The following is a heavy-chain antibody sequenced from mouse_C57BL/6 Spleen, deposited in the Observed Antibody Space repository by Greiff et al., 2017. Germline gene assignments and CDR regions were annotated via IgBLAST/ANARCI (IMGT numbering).Heavy chain of an antibody. CDR3: TRPGTTVVGAMDY. CDR1: GYTFTDYE. Sequence: QVQLQQSGAELVRPGASVTLSCTASGYTFTDYEMHWVKQTPVHGLEWIGAIDPEPGGTAYNQKFKGQAIRTADKSSSTAYLELRSLTSEDSAVYYWTRPGTTVVGAMDYWGQGTSVTVSS. V-gene: IGHV1-15*01. J-gene: IGHJ4*01. CDR2: IDPEPGGT. D-gene: IGHD1-1*01.